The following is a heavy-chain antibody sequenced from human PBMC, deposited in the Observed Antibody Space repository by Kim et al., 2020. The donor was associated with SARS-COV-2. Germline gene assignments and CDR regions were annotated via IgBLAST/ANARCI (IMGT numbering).Heavy chain of an antibody. CDR3: ASSRWFGESPSASWLDY. V-gene: IGHV4-31*03. J-gene: IGHJ4*02. CDR2: IYYSGST. CDR1: GGSISSGGYY. D-gene: IGHD3-10*01. Sequence: SETLSLTCTVSGGSISSGGYYWSWIRQHPGKGLEWIGYIYYSGSTYYNPSLKSRVTISVDTSKNQFSLKLSSVTAADTAVYYCASSRWFGESPSASWLDYWGQGTLVTVSS.